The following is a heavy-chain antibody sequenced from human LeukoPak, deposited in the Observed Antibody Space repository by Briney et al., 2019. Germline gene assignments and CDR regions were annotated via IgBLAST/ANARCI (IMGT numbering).Heavy chain of an antibody. J-gene: IGHJ4*02. D-gene: IGHD4-23*01. CDR3: ARYGGYSGNY. V-gene: IGHV3-74*01. CDR1: GFTLSSYW. CDR2: INSDGGST. Sequence: GGSLRLSCAASGFTLSSYWMHWVRQAPGKGLVWVSRINSDGGSTIYADSVKGRFTISRDNAKNTLYLQMNSLRAEDTAVYYCARYGGYSGNYWGQGTLVTVSS.